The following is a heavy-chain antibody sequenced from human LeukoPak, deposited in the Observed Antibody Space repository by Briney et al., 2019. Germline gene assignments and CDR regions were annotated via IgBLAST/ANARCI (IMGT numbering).Heavy chain of an antibody. Sequence: GRSLRLSCAASGFTFSSYAMHWVRQAPGKGLEWVAVISYDGSNKYYADSVKGRFTISRDNSKNTLYLQMNSLRAEDTAVYYCARDNDSTFDYWGQGTLVTVSS. D-gene: IGHD1-1*01. V-gene: IGHV3-30-3*01. CDR3: ARDNDSTFDY. J-gene: IGHJ4*02. CDR2: ISYDGSNK. CDR1: GFTFSSYA.